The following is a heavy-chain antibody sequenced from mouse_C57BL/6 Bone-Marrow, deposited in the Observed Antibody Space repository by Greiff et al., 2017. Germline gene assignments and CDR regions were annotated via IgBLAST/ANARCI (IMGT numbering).Heavy chain of an antibody. CDR3: ARLIYYDYDYFDY. V-gene: IGHV1-54*01. CDR1: GYAFTNYL. CDR2: INPGSGGT. J-gene: IGHJ2*01. D-gene: IGHD2-4*01. Sequence: VQLQQSGAELVRPGTSVKVSCKASGYAFTNYLIEWVKQRPGKGLEWIGVINPGSGGTNYNEKFKGKATLTADKSSSTASMQLSRLTSEDSAVYFCARLIYYDYDYFDYWGQGTTLTVSS.